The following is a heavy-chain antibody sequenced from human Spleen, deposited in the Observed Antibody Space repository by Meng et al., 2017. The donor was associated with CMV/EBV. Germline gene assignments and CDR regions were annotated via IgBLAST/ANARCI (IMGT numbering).Heavy chain of an antibody. V-gene: IGHV3-7*01. CDR2: IKKDGSET. CDR3: ARGGGEY. J-gene: IGHJ4*02. Sequence: SLRLSCAASGFTFSNYWMTWVRQSPGKGLEWVANIKKDGSETYYVDSVKGRFTISRDNAKNSLYLQMNRLRVEDTAVYYCARGGGEYWGQGTLVTVSS. D-gene: IGHD3-16*01. CDR1: GFTFSNYW.